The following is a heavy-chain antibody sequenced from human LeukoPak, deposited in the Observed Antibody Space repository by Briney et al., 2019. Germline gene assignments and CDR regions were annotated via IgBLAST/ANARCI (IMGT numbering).Heavy chain of an antibody. CDR3: AELGITMIGGV. Sequence: GGSLRLSCAASGFTFSSYWMSWVRQAPGMGLEWVSSISSSSSYIYYADSVKGRFTISRDNAKNSLYLQMNSLRAEDTAVYYCAELGITMIGGVWGKGTTVTISS. CDR2: ISSSSSYI. J-gene: IGHJ6*04. D-gene: IGHD3-10*02. V-gene: IGHV3-21*01. CDR1: GFTFSSYW.